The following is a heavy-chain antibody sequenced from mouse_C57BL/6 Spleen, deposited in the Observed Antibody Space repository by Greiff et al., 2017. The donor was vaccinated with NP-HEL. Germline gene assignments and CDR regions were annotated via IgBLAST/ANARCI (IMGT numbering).Heavy chain of an antibody. D-gene: IGHD2-5*01. V-gene: IGHV1-64*01. CDR3: ARPAYYSNKENFDY. J-gene: IGHJ2*01. Sequence: QVQLQQPGAELVKPGASVKLSCKASGYTFTSYWMHWVKQRPGQGLEWIGMIHPNSGSTNYNEKFKSKATLTVDKSSSTAYMQLSSLTSEDSAVYYCARPAYYSNKENFDYWGQGTTLTVSS. CDR2: IHPNSGST. CDR1: GYTFTSYW.